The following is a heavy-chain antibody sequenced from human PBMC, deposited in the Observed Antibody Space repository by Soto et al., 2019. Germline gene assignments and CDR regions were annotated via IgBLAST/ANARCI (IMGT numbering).Heavy chain of an antibody. Sequence: GGSLRLSCAASGFTFSSYAMSWVRQAPGKGLEWVSAISGSGGSTYYADTVKGRFTISRDNSKNTLYLQMNSLRAEYMAVYYCAKPTDGLVFDYWGQGTLVTVSS. CDR1: GFTFSSYA. CDR3: AKPTDGLVFDY. D-gene: IGHD6-19*01. V-gene: IGHV3-23*01. CDR2: ISGSGGST. J-gene: IGHJ4*02.